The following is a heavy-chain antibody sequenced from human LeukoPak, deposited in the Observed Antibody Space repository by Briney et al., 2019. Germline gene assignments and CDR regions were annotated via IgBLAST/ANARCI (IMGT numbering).Heavy chain of an antibody. V-gene: IGHV4-61*01. Sequence: PSETLSLTCTVSGGFVSSGSYYWSWIRQPPGKGLEWIGYIYYSGSINYKPSLKSRVTISVDTSKNQFSLKLSSVTAADTAVYYCARAHRHYSSGWHYYYYYYMDVWGKGTTVTVSS. CDR1: GGFVSSGSYY. CDR2: IYYSGSI. D-gene: IGHD6-19*01. CDR3: ARAHRHYSSGWHYYYYYYMDV. J-gene: IGHJ6*03.